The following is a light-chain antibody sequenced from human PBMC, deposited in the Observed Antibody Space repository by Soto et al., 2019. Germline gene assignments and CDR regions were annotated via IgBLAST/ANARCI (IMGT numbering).Light chain of an antibody. Sequence: EILLTQSPDNLSFSPVERATLSCRASTMFPNYLAWYQQKPGQAPRLLIYGASNRATGIPDRFSGSGSGTDFTLTISRLEPEDFAVYYCQQYGSSGTFGQGTKVDIK. CDR3: QQYGSSGT. J-gene: IGKJ1*01. CDR2: GAS. V-gene: IGKV3-20*01. CDR1: TMFPNY.